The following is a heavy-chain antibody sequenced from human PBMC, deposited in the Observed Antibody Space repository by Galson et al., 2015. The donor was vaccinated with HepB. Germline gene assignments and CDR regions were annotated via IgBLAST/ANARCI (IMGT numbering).Heavy chain of an antibody. J-gene: IGHJ4*02. Sequence: SLRLSCAASGFIYSPYAMTWVRQAPGRGLEWVSGISGSGGSTYADSVKGGFTISRDNSKNTLYLQMNSLRAEDTAVYYCAKGPHDYVDYPNYFDYWGLGILVTVSS. CDR1: GFIYSPYA. D-gene: IGHD4-17*01. CDR2: ISGSGGST. CDR3: AKGPHDYVDYPNYFDY. V-gene: IGHV3-23*01.